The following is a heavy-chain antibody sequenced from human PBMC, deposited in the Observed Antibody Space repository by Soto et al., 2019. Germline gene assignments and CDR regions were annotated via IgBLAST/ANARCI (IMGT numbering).Heavy chain of an antibody. D-gene: IGHD1-20*01. V-gene: IGHV3-23*01. CDR3: ARSEMTYNWND. Sequence: EVQLSESGGDLVQPGGSLRLSCAASGFTFRGDAMSWVRQAPGKGLEWVSSISGSGEMTHYADSVKGRFTISRDNAKNTLYLQMESLRAEDTALYYCARSEMTYNWNDWGQGALVTVSS. CDR1: GFTFRGDA. CDR2: ISGSGEMT. J-gene: IGHJ4*02.